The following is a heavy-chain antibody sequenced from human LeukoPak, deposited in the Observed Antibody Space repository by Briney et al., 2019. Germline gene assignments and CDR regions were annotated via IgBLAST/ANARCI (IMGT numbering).Heavy chain of an antibody. CDR2: IYHSGST. D-gene: IGHD3-10*01. V-gene: IGHV4-38-2*02. CDR3: VRTYYGDNWFDP. CDR1: GYSISSGYY. Sequence: SETLSLTCTVSGYSISSGYYWGWIRQPPGKGLEWIGSIYHSGSTYYNPSLKSRVTISVDTSKNQFSLKLSSVTAADTAVYYCVRTYYGDNWFDPWGQGTLVTVSS. J-gene: IGHJ5*02.